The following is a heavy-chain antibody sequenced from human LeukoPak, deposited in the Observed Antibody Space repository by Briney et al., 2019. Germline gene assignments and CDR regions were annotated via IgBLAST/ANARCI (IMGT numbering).Heavy chain of an antibody. V-gene: IGHV4-61*02. CDR1: GGFISSGRYY. J-gene: IGHJ6*03. CDR3: ARGVNYYYYYMDV. CDR2: IYTSGST. D-gene: IGHD4-23*01. Sequence: PSETLSLTCTVSGGFISSGRYYWSWLRHPAVKGLEWIGRIYTSGSTNYNPSLKSLVTISVDTSKNQFSLKLSSVTAADTAVYYCARGVNYYYYYMDVWGKGTTVTISS.